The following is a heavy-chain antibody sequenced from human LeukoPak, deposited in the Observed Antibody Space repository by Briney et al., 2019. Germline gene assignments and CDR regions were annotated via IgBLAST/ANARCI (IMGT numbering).Heavy chain of an antibody. J-gene: IGHJ4*02. V-gene: IGHV3-9*01. Sequence: GRSLRLSCAASGFTFDGYAIHWVRQAPGKGLEWVSGISWNSGSIGYADSVKGRFTISRDNAKNSLYLQMNSLRAEDTALYYCAKDTGSSSYYFDYWGQGTLVTVSS. CDR2: ISWNSGSI. CDR3: AKDTGSSSYYFDY. D-gene: IGHD6-6*01. CDR1: GFTFDGYA.